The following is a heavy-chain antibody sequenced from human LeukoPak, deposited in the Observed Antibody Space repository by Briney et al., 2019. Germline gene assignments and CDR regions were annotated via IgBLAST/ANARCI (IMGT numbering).Heavy chain of an antibody. Sequence: SETLSLTCTVSGGSISGYYWSWIRQPPGKGLEWIGYIYYSGSTNYNPSLKSRVTISVDTSKNQFSLKLSSVTAADTAVYYCARDRSGYLGAFDIWGQGTMVTVSS. CDR2: IYYSGST. J-gene: IGHJ3*02. D-gene: IGHD5-12*01. CDR3: ARDRSGYLGAFDI. V-gene: IGHV4-59*01. CDR1: GGSISGYY.